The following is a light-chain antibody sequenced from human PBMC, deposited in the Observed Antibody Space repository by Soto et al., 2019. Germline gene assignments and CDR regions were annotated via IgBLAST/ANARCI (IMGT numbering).Light chain of an antibody. J-gene: IGKJ2*01. CDR2: GAS. CDR1: QSVSSSY. Sequence: EIVLTQSPGTLSLSPGERATLSCRASQSVSSSYLAWYQQKPGQAPRLLIYGASSRATGIPDRFSGSGSGTDFTLTISRLEPEDFAVYYCKQYRSSPPYTFGQGTTLEIK. V-gene: IGKV3-20*01. CDR3: KQYRSSPPYT.